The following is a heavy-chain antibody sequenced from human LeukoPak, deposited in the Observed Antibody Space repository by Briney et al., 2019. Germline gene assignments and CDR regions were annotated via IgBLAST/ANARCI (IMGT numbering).Heavy chain of an antibody. CDR1: GSTFSACA. Sequence: PGGSLRLSCAASGSTFSACAMTWVRQPPGKGLEWVSAISGSGGTTYYADSVKGRFTISRDNSKNTVYLQLNSLRAGDTAVYYCARGRSYYYDTSALEDYWGQGTLVTVSS. CDR2: ISGSGGTT. CDR3: ARGRSYYYDTSALEDY. J-gene: IGHJ4*02. D-gene: IGHD3-22*01. V-gene: IGHV3-23*01.